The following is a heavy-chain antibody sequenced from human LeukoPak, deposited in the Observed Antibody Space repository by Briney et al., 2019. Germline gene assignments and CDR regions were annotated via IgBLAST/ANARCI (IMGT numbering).Heavy chain of an antibody. J-gene: IGHJ4*02. V-gene: IGHV4-61*01. D-gene: IGHD2-15*01. CDR2: FYYSGST. Sequence: PSETLSLTCTVSGGSVSSGSYYWSWIRQPPGKGLEWIGYFYYSGSTNYNPSLKSRVTISVDTSKNQYSLKLSSVTAADTAVYYCARTEKGYCSGGSCYSWGQGTLVTVSS. CDR1: GGSVSSGSYY. CDR3: ARTEKGYCSGGSCYS.